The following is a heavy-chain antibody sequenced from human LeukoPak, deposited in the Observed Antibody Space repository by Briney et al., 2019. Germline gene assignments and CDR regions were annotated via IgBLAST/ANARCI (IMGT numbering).Heavy chain of an antibody. CDR2: ISWNSGSI. CDR3: AKGVAAGYYYYMDV. V-gene: IGHV3-9*01. D-gene: IGHD6-13*01. Sequence: PGGSLRLFCAASGCTSDDYAMHGCLHAPGKSLEWVSGISWNSGSIGYADSVKGRLTISRDNAKTSMYMQMNSLRAEDTALYYCAKGVAAGYYYYMDVWGKGTTVTVSS. CDR1: GCTSDDYA. J-gene: IGHJ6*03.